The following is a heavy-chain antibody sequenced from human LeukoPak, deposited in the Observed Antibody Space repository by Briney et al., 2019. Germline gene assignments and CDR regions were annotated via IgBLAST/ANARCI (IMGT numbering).Heavy chain of an antibody. D-gene: IGHD2-8*01. J-gene: IGHJ4*02. V-gene: IGHV3-23*01. CDR2: LTGSGGTT. CDR3: AKCGPYAIGRSGYFDS. Sequence: GGSLRLSCAASGFTFNTHAMSWVRQAPGEGLEWVSTLTGSGGTTYYADSVKGRFTISRDNSKNTLYLQMNSLRAEDTAIYYCAKCGPYAIGRSGYFDSWGPGTLVTVSS. CDR1: GFTFNTHA.